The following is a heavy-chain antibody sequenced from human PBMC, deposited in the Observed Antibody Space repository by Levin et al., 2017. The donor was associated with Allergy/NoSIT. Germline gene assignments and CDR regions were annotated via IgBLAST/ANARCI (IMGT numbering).Heavy chain of an antibody. V-gene: IGHV4-59*01. D-gene: IGHD3-10*01. CDR2: FYYGGST. J-gene: IGHJ2*01. Sequence: SETLSLTCSVSGGSISGYYWGWIRQPPGKGLDWIGYFYYGGSTNYNPSLKSRVTMSVDTSKNQFSLKLSSVTAADTALYYCARALSYYGSGTYKYFDLWGRGTLVTVSS. CDR3: ARALSYYGSGTYKYFDL. CDR1: GGSISGYY.